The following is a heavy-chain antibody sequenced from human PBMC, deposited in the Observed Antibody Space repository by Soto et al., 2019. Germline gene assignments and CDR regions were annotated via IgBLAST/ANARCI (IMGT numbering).Heavy chain of an antibody. Sequence: SETLSLTCTVSGGSISSDYYHWSWLRQTPGKGLEWIGYIYHSGSTFYNPSLRSRVTLSLDTSKNQFSLKLSSVNAADTAIYYCAREMTTAAYYFDFWGQGTLVTVSS. V-gene: IGHV4-30-4*01. CDR2: IYHSGST. J-gene: IGHJ4*02. CDR3: AREMTTAAYYFDF. CDR1: GGSISSDYYH. D-gene: IGHD4-17*01.